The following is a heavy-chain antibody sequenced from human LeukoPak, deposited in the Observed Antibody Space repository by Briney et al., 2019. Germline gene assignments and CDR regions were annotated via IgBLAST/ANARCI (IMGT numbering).Heavy chain of an antibody. CDR2: ISSSSSYI. J-gene: IGHJ4*02. CDR1: GFSFSSYS. Sequence: GGSLRLSCAASGFSFSSYSMNWVRQAPGKGLEWVSSISSSSSYIYYADSVKGRFTISRDNAKNSLYLQMNSLRAEDTAVYYCARDSSSWSYSFYFDYWGQGTLVTVSS. D-gene: IGHD6-13*01. CDR3: ARDSSSWSYSFYFDY. V-gene: IGHV3-21*01.